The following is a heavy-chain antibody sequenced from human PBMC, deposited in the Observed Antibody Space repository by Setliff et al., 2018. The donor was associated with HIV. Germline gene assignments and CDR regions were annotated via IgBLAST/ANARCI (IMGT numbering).Heavy chain of an antibody. Sequence: PGGSLRLSCAASGFTFSNYAMTWVRQAPGKGLEWVSGISGSGDTTNYADSVKGRFTISRDNSKNTLYLQMISLRAEDTAVYYCAKDYSSGWFDYWGQGTLVTVSS. V-gene: IGHV3-23*01. J-gene: IGHJ4*02. CDR3: AKDYSSGWFDY. D-gene: IGHD6-19*01. CDR2: ISGSGDTT. CDR1: GFTFSNYA.